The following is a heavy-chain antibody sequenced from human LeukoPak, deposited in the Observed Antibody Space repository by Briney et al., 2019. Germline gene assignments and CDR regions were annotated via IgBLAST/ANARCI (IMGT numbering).Heavy chain of an antibody. V-gene: IGHV4-31*03. CDR2: IYYSGST. D-gene: IGHD3-3*01. Sequence: SETLSLTCTVSVDSIIGGGYYGSWIRQHPGKGLEWIGHIYYSGSTVYNPSLKSRVTISVDTSKNQFSLKLTSVTAADTAVYYCARDARVAWSASQTSPSDNWFDPWGQGTLVTVSS. J-gene: IGHJ5*02. CDR3: ARDARVAWSASQTSPSDNWFDP. CDR1: VDSIIGGGYY.